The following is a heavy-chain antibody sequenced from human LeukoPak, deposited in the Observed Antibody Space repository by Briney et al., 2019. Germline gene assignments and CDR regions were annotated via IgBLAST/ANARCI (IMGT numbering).Heavy chain of an antibody. D-gene: IGHD2-15*01. Sequence: ASVKVSCEASGYTLTNYGISWVRQAPGQGLEWMGWISAYNGNTNYAQNFQGRVTMTRDTSMNTAYMELSRLRSDDTAVYFCARGYCSGGSCYLVENWFDFWGQGTLVTVSS. J-gene: IGHJ5*01. V-gene: IGHV1-18*01. CDR1: GYTLTNYG. CDR3: ARGYCSGGSCYLVENWFDF. CDR2: ISAYNGNT.